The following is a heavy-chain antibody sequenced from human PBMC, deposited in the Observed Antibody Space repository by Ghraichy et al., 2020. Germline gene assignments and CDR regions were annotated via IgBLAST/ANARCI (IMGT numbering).Heavy chain of an antibody. CDR3: FEEGGVYLNY. D-gene: IGHD3-16*01. CDR1: GFTFSSNW. V-gene: IGHV3-74*01. CDR2: INRDGSGP. Sequence: GGSLRLSCAASGFTFSSNWMHWVRQVPGKGLVWVSRINRDGSGPGYADSVKGRFTISRDNAKNTLYLQMNNLRVEDTAVYYCFEEGGVYLNYWGQGTLVTVSS. J-gene: IGHJ4*02.